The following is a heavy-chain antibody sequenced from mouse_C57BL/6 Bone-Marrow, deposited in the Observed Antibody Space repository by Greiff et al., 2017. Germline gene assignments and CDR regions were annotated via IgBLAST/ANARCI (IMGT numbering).Heavy chain of an antibody. CDR1: GYTFTSYG. CDR3: ARSYGSSGYYYAMDY. D-gene: IGHD1-1*01. V-gene: IGHV1-81*01. Sequence: QVQLQQSGAELARPGASVKLSCKASGYTFTSYGISWVKQRTGQGLEWIGEIYPRSGNTYYNEKFKGKATLTADKSSSTAYMELRSLTSEDSAVYFCARSYGSSGYYYAMDYWGQGTSVTVSS. J-gene: IGHJ4*01. CDR2: IYPRSGNT.